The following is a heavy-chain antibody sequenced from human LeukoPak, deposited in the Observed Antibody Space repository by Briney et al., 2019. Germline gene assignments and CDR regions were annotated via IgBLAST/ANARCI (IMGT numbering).Heavy chain of an antibody. D-gene: IGHD3-16*01. CDR3: ARGFGSPDY. V-gene: IGHV4-59*01. CDR1: GGSISSFY. J-gene: IGHJ4*02. CDR2: IYYSGST. Sequence: SETLSLTCTVSGGSISSFYWSWLRQPPGKTLEWIGYIYYSGSTNYNPSLKSRVTILVDTSRNQFSLNLNSVTAADTAVYFCARGFGSPDYWGQGTLVTVSS.